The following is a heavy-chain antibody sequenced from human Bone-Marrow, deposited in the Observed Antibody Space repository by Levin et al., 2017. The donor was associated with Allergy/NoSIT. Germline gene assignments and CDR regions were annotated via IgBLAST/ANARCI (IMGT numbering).Heavy chain of an antibody. D-gene: IGHD3-3*01. V-gene: IGHV1-2*02. CDR3: ARAGPQNNLWSSQRHQLPCGYYAMDV. CDR2: INPNTGIT. J-gene: IGHJ6*02. Sequence: ASVKVSCKASGYTFTGQYIHWVRQAPGQGLEWIGWINPNTGITKYAQKFQGRVTMTTDTSITTAYMEVRSLTSDDTAVFFCARAGPQNNLWSSQRHQLPCGYYAMDVWGQGTTVIVS. CDR1: GYTFTGQY.